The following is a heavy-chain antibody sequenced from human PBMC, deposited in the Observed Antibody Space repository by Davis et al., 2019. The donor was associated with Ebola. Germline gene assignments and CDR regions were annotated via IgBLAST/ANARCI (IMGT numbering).Heavy chain of an antibody. CDR1: GDTFSTNT. CDR2: LIPLFATP. Sequence: SVKVSCKASGDTFSTNTVIWVRQAPGQGLEWMGELIPLFATPSYSQKFQGRVPITADEATATAYMELSGLGSEDSGIYYCATAENSFGVVLRHYFESWGQGTLVTVSA. V-gene: IGHV1-69*13. CDR3: ATAENSFGVVLRHYFES. J-gene: IGHJ4*02. D-gene: IGHD3-3*01.